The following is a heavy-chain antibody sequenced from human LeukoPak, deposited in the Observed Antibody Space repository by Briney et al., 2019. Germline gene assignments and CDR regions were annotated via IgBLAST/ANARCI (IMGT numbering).Heavy chain of an antibody. CDR1: GFPFRDYY. CDR3: ARDRDWYSFDS. V-gene: IGHV3-11*01. CDR2: ISRSGDTL. Sequence: GGSLRLSCAASGFPFRDYYMTWIRQAPGKGLEWISYISRSGDTLYYADSVEGRFTISRDNAKNSLYLQMNSLRAEDTAVYYCARDRDWYSFDSWGQGTLVTVSS. D-gene: IGHD6-19*01. J-gene: IGHJ4*02.